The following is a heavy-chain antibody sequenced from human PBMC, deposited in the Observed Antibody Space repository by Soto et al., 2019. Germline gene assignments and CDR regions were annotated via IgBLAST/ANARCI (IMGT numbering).Heavy chain of an antibody. CDR3: ANMRSGGHIGGWPNYYLEY. V-gene: IGHV2-5*02. CDR2: IYWDDNK. CDR1: GFSLSISEVG. J-gene: IGHJ4*02. D-gene: IGHD6-19*01. Sequence: QITLKESGPTLVKPTQTLTLTCSFSGFSLSISEVGVAWIRQPPGKALEWLALIYWDDNKHYSPSLNGRATITKDTSKNQVVLTMTNMDPVDTATYDCANMRSGGHIGGWPNYYLEYWGQGTLVTVSS.